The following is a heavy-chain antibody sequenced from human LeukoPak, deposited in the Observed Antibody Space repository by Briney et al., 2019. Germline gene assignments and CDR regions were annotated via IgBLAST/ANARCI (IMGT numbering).Heavy chain of an antibody. D-gene: IGHD5-18*01. CDR2: ISNGNT. CDR3: ARDKAHSYGRYFDP. J-gene: IGHJ5*02. Sequence: SETLSLTCSVAGGSISTYYWNWIRQLPGKRLEWIGHISNGNTDYNPSLKSRVTISVDTSKNQFSLRLTSVTAADTAVYYCARDKAHSYGRYFDPWGQGALVIVSS. V-gene: IGHV4-59*01. CDR1: GGSISTYY.